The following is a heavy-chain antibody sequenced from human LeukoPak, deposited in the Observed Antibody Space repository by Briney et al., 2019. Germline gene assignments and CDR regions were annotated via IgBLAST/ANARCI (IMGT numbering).Heavy chain of an antibody. CDR1: GFTFSSYW. CDR3: AREEALLDAFDI. V-gene: IGHV3-7*01. CDR2: LKQDESEK. Sequence: PGGSLRLSCIASGFTFSSYWMSWVRQAPGKGLEWVANLKQDESEKYYVDSVKGRFTISRDNAKNSLYLQMNSLRAEDTAVYYCAREEALLDAFDIWGQGTMVTVSS. J-gene: IGHJ3*02.